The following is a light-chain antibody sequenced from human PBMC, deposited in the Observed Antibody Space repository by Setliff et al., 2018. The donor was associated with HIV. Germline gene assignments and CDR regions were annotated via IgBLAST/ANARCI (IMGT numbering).Light chain of an antibody. CDR1: SSDVGGYDY. CDR3: CSYTSSTTLV. V-gene: IGLV2-14*01. J-gene: IGLJ1*01. Sequence: ALTQPASVSGSPGQSITISCTGTSSDVGGYDYVSWYQQHPGKVPKLMLYEVGNRPSGVSNRFSGSKSGNTASLTISGLQAEDEADYYCCSYTSSTTLVFGTGTKVT. CDR2: EVG.